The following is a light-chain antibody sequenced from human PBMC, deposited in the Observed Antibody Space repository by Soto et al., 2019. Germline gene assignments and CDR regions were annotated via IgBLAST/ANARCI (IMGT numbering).Light chain of an antibody. J-gene: IGKJ5*01. V-gene: IGKV3-15*01. CDR2: GAS. CDR1: QSVSSN. CDR3: QQYDNWPIT. Sequence: EIVRTQSPATLSVSQGERATLSCRASQSVSSNLGWYQRKTGQAPRLFIYGASTRTEGIPARFSGSEYGTEFNLTISSLQSEDFAVYECQQYDNWPITFGQGTRREIK.